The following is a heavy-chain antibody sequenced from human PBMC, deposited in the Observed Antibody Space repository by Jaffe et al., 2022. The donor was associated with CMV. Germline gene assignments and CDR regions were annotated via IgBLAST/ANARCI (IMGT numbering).Heavy chain of an antibody. CDR1: GFTFSSYG. J-gene: IGHJ4*02. CDR2: ISYDGSNK. CDR3: AKGATLRGRSNQQWLGGAHFDY. Sequence: QVQLVESGGGVVQPGRSLRLSCAASGFTFSSYGMHWVRQAPGKGLEWVAVISYDGSNKYYADSVKGRFTISRDNSKNTLYLQMNSLRAEDTAVYYCAKGATLRGRSNQQWLGGAHFDYWGQGTLVTVSS. V-gene: IGHV3-30*18. D-gene: IGHD6-19*01.